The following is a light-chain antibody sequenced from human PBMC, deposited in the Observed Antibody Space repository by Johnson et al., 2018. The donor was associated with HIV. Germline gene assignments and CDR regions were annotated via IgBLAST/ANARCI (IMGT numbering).Light chain of an antibody. J-gene: IGLJ1*01. CDR2: ENN. V-gene: IGLV1-51*02. CDR3: GIWDNSLGIGGV. Sequence: QSVLTQPPSVSAAPGQKVTISCSGSSSNIGNNYVSWYQHLPGTAPKLLIYENNKRPSGIPDRFSGSKSGTSATLGITGLQTGAEADYYGGIWDNSLGIGGVFGTGTKVTV. CDR1: SSNIGNNY.